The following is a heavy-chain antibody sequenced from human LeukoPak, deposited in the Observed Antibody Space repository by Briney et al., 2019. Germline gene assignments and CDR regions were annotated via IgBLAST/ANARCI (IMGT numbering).Heavy chain of an antibody. J-gene: IGHJ6*02. Sequence: ASVKVSCKASGYTFTSYGISWVRQAPGQGLEWRGWISAYNGTTNYAQKLQGRVTMTTDTSTSTAYMELRSLRSDDTAVYYCARRDSDYYYGMDVWGQGTTVTVSS. V-gene: IGHV1-18*01. CDR1: GYTFTSYG. D-gene: IGHD2-21*02. CDR3: ARRDSDYYYGMDV. CDR2: ISAYNGTT.